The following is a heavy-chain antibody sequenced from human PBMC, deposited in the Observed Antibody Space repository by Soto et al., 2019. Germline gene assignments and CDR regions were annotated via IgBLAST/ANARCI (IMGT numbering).Heavy chain of an antibody. CDR3: ARLRYFDWLLYGHFDY. CDR1: GGSISSYH. D-gene: IGHD3-9*01. CDR2: IYYSGST. J-gene: IGHJ4*02. V-gene: IGHV4-59*01. Sequence: SETLSLTCTVSGGSISSYHWSWIRQPPGKGLEWIGYIYYSGSTNYNPSLKSRVTISVDTSKNQFSLKLSSVTAADTAVYYCARLRYFDWLLYGHFDYWGQGTLVTVSS.